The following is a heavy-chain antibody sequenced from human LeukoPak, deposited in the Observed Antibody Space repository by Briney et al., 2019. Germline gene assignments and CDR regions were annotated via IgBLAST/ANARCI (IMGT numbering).Heavy chain of an antibody. V-gene: IGHV4-59*08. CDR3: ARSSDGSWFDP. Sequence: SETLSLTCTVSGDSISSYYWTWIRQPPGKGLEWIGFIYYSGSTNYNPSLKSRVTISVDTSKNQFSLKLSSVTAADTAVYYCARSSDGSWFDPWGQGTLVTVSS. J-gene: IGHJ5*02. D-gene: IGHD1-1*01. CDR1: GDSISSYY. CDR2: IYYSGST.